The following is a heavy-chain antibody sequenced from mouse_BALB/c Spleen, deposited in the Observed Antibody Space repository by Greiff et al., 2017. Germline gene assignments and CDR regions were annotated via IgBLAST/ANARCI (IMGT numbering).Heavy chain of an antibody. Sequence: QVQLKQPGAELVKPGASVKLSCKASGYTFTSYWMHWVKQRPGQGLEWIGEINPSNGRTNYNEKFKSKATLTVDKSSSTAYMQLSSLTSEDSAVYYCASHYYGSSYYFDYWGQGTTLTVSS. J-gene: IGHJ2*01. D-gene: IGHD1-1*01. CDR2: INPSNGRT. CDR3: ASHYYGSSYYFDY. CDR1: GYTFTSYW. V-gene: IGHV1S81*02.